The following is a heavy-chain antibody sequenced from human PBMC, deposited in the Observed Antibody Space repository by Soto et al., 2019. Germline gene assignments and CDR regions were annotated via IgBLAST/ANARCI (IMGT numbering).Heavy chain of an antibody. V-gene: IGHV6-1*01. Sequence: QTLSRTCAISGDSVSSNSAAWNWIRQSPSRGLEWLGRTYYRSKWYNDYAVSVKSRITINPDTSKNQFSLPLNSVTPEDTAVYYCERVPTGAVAGTYGMDVWGQGTTVPVS. D-gene: IGHD6-19*01. CDR1: GDSVSSNSAA. CDR2: TYYRSKWYN. CDR3: ERVPTGAVAGTYGMDV. J-gene: IGHJ6*02.